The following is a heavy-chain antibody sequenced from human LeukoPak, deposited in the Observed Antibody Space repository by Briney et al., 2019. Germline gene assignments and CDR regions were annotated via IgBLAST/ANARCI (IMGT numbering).Heavy chain of an antibody. CDR3: VTTNYYYYYTDV. J-gene: IGHJ6*03. CDR1: GGTFSSYA. D-gene: IGHD5-12*01. Sequence: ASVKVSCKASGGTFSSYAISWVRQAPGQGLEWMGGIIPIFGTANYAQKFQGRVTITADKSTSTAYMELSSLRSEDTAVYYCVTTNYYYYYTDVWGKGTTVTVSS. CDR2: IIPIFGTA. V-gene: IGHV1-69*06.